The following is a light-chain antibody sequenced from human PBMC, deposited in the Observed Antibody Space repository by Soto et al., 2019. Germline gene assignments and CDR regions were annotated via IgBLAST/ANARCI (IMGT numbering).Light chain of an antibody. CDR2: AAS. J-gene: IGKJ3*01. V-gene: IGKV1-27*01. CDR3: KKYNSAPLFT. CDR1: QGITNY. Sequence: DIQMTQSPSSLSASVGDRVTITCRASQGITNYLAWYGQKPGKVPKLLINAASTLQSWVPSRFSGSESGTDFTHTISSLQPEEVATYYCKKYNSAPLFTFGPGTNVDIK.